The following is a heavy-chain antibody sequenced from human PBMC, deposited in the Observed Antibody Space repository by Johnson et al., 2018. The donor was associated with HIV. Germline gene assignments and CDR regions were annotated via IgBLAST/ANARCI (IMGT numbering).Heavy chain of an antibody. Sequence: VQLVESGGGLVQPGGSLRLSCAASGFTFSSYDMHWVRQATGKGLEWVSAIGTAGDTYYPGSVKGRLTISRENAKNTLYLQMNSLRAEDTAVYYCAKVGGRHDYGDYLGAFDIWGQGTMVTVSS. V-gene: IGHV3-13*01. CDR3: AKVGGRHDYGDYLGAFDI. D-gene: IGHD4-17*01. CDR2: IGTAGDT. CDR1: GFTFSSYD. J-gene: IGHJ3*02.